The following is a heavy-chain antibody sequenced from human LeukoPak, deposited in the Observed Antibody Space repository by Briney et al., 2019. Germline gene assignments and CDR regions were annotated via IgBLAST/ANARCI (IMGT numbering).Heavy chain of an antibody. CDR3: ARAPSRLVLFDY. CDR2: INPSGGST. CDR1: GYTFTSYY. J-gene: IGHJ4*02. V-gene: IGHV1-46*01. Sequence: ASVKVSCKASGYTFTSYYMHWVRQAPGQGLEWMGIINPSGGSTSYAQKFQGRVTMTRDTSISTAYMELSRLRSDDTAVYYCARAPSRLVLFDYWGQGTLVTVSS. D-gene: IGHD3-22*01.